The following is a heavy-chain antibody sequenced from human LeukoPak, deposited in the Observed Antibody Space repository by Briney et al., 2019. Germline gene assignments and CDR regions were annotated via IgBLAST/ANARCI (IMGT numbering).Heavy chain of an antibody. CDR1: GFTVSSNY. Sequence: GGSLRLSCAASGFTVSSNYMSWVRQAPGKGLEWVSVIYSGGSTYYADSVKGRFTISRDNSKNTLYLQMNSLRAEDTAVYYCAKDLALRYFDWLLPNWFDPWGQGTLVTVSS. CDR3: AKDLALRYFDWLLPNWFDP. CDR2: IYSGGST. D-gene: IGHD3-9*01. J-gene: IGHJ5*02. V-gene: IGHV3-53*01.